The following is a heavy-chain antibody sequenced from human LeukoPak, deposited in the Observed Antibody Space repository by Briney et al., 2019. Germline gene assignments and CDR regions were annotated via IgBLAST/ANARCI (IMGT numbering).Heavy chain of an antibody. CDR3: ARDQPLYYYDSSGYYGMDV. V-gene: IGHV1-69*04. CDR2: IIPILGIA. J-gene: IGHJ6*02. Sequence: SVKVSCKASGGTFSSYAISWVRQAPGQGLEWMGRIIPILGIANYAQRFQGRVTITADKSTSTAYMELSSLRSEDTAVYYCARDQPLYYYDSSGYYGMDVWGQGTTVTVSS. CDR1: GGTFSSYA. D-gene: IGHD3-22*01.